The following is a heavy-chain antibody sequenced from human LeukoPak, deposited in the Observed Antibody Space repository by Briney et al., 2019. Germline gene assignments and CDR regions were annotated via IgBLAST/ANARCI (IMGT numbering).Heavy chain of an antibody. CDR1: GGSISSYY. CDR3: ARSPNGGNSDY. J-gene: IGHJ4*02. Sequence: SETLSLTCTVFGGSISSYYWSWIRQPPGKGLEWIGYIYYSGSTNYNPSLKSRVTISVDTSKNQFSLKLSSVTAADTAVYYCARSPNGGNSDYWGQGTLVTVSS. D-gene: IGHD4-23*01. CDR2: IYYSGST. V-gene: IGHV4-59*08.